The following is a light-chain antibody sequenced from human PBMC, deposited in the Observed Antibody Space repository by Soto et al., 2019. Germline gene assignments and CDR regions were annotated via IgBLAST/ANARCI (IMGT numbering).Light chain of an antibody. Sequence: EIVLTQSPGTLSLSPGERATLSCRASQSVTSNYLAWYQHKPGQAPRLLIYGASSRATGIPDGFSGSGAGTDFDLTISRLEPEDFAVYYCQQYGSSPRTFGQGTKLEIK. CDR1: QSVTSNY. CDR2: GAS. CDR3: QQYGSSPRT. J-gene: IGKJ2*01. V-gene: IGKV3-20*01.